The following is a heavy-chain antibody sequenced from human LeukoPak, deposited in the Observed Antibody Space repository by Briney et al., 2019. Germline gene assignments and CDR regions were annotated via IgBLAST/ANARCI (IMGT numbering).Heavy chain of an antibody. CDR1: GYSFTSYW. CDR2: IYPGDSDT. D-gene: IGHD6-13*01. J-gene: IGHJ4*02. CDR3: ARTSLSQQLVSYFDY. Sequence: GESLKISCKGSGYSFTSYWIGWVRQMPGKGLEWMGIIYPGDSDTRYSPSFQGQVTISADKSISTAYLQWSSLKASDTAMYYCARTSLSQQLVSYFDYWGQGTPVTVSS. V-gene: IGHV5-51*01.